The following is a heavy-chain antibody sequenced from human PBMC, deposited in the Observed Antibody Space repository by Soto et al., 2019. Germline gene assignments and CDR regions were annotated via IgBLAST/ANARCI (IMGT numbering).Heavy chain of an antibody. J-gene: IGHJ6*03. Sequence: GASVKVSCKASGYTFTSYCISWVRQAPGQGLEWMGWISPYNGNTNYAQNLQGRVTMTTDTSTTTAYMELRSLRSDDTAVYYCARGTTVTTTPTYYYMDVWGKGTTVTVSS. CDR2: ISPYNGNT. V-gene: IGHV1-18*01. CDR3: ARGTTVTTTPTYYYMDV. D-gene: IGHD4-4*01. CDR1: GYTFTSYC.